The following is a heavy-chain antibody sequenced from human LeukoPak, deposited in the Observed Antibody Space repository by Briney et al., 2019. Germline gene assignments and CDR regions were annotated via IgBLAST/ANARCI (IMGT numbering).Heavy chain of an antibody. Sequence: GTLRLSCAASGLTFSSYGMSWVRQAPGRGLEWVSAISTTGGTTYYADSVRGRFTISRDNSKNTLYLQMNSLRAEDTAVYYCAKDPRRYSRTGGYFDYWGQGTLVTVSS. J-gene: IGHJ4*02. CDR3: AKDPRRYSRTGGYFDY. CDR1: GLTFSSYG. D-gene: IGHD6-13*01. CDR2: ISTTGGTT. V-gene: IGHV3-23*01.